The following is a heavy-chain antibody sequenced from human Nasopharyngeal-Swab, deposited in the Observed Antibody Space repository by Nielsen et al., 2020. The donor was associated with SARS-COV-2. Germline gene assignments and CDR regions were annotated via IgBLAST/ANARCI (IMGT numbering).Heavy chain of an antibody. CDR3: TRDNEGDKNYDYIWGSYRPYH. Sequence: GESLKISCAASGFTFTSYSMNWVRRAPGKGLEWVATISRSSTYVYYGDSVKGRFTISRDNAQNSLYLQMSSLRAEDTAVYYCTRDNEGDKNYDYIWGSYRPYHWGQGTLVTVSS. CDR1: GFTFTSYS. D-gene: IGHD3-16*02. CDR2: ISRSSTYV. V-gene: IGHV3-21*01. J-gene: IGHJ5*02.